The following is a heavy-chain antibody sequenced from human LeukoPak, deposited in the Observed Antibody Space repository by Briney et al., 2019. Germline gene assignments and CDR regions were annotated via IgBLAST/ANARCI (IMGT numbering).Heavy chain of an antibody. D-gene: IGHD2-2*01. Sequence: RASVKASCKASGYTFTGYYMHWVRQAPGQGLEWMGWINPNSGGTNYAQKFQGRVTMTRDTSISTAYMELSRLRSDDTAVYYCARDVSSSNYYYMDVWGKGTTVTVSS. CDR2: INPNSGGT. V-gene: IGHV1-2*02. J-gene: IGHJ6*03. CDR1: GYTFTGYY. CDR3: ARDVSSSNYYYMDV.